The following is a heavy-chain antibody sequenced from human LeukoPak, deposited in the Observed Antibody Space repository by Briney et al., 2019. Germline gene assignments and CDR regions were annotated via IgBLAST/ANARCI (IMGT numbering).Heavy chain of an antibody. CDR3: AKEYSSGYYEYGAFDI. CDR1: GFSFDDYA. D-gene: IGHD3-22*01. J-gene: IGHJ3*02. Sequence: QTGRSLRLSCAASGFSFDDYAMHWVRQAPGKGLEWVSGISWNSGSIGYADSVKGRFTISRDNAKNSLYLQMNSLRAEDMALYYCAKEYSSGYYEYGAFDIWGQGTMVTVSP. CDR2: ISWNSGSI. V-gene: IGHV3-9*03.